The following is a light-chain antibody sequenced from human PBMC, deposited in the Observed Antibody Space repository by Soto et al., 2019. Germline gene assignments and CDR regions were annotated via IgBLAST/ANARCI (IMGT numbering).Light chain of an antibody. CDR1: QDIGSR. V-gene: IGKV1-12*01. J-gene: IGKJ3*01. Sequence: DIQMTQSPSSVSASVGDRITITCRASQDIGSRLAWFQHKPGKAPKLLIYAASSLQSGVPSRFTGSGSGTDFTLTITSLQPEDFATYYCQQSYITPRNFGPGTKVDIK. CDR3: QQSYITPRN. CDR2: AAS.